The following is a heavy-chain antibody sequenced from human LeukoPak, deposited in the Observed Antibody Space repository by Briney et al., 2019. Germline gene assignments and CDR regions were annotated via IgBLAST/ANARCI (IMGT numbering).Heavy chain of an antibody. J-gene: IGHJ4*02. CDR3: ARVGCSTSCYADY. D-gene: IGHD2-2*01. Sequence: GASVKVSCKASGYTFSGFYIHWVRQAPGQGLEWMGWINPNSGGTNYAQKFQGRVTMTRDTSISTAYMELSRLRSDDTAVYYCARVGCSTSCYADYWGQGTLVTVSS. CDR2: INPNSGGT. V-gene: IGHV1-2*02. CDR1: GYTFSGFY.